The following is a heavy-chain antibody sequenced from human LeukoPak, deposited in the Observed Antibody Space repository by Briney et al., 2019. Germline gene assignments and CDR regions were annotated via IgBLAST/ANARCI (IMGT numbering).Heavy chain of an antibody. CDR2: INPSGGST. J-gene: IGHJ4*02. V-gene: IGHV1-46*01. Sequence: EASVKVSCKASGYTFTSYYMHWVRQAPGQGLERMGIINPSGGSTSYAQKFQGRVTMTRDTSTSTVYMELSSLRSEDTAVYYCARDQQIQLWLSPASETYYFDYWGQGTLVTVSS. D-gene: IGHD5-18*01. CDR1: GYTFTSYY. CDR3: ARDQQIQLWLSPASETYYFDY.